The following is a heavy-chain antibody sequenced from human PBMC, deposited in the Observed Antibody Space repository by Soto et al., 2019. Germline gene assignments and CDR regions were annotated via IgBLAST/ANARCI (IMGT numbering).Heavy chain of an antibody. V-gene: IGHV1-3*01. CDR3: ARGGTGCSSTSCYPEYNWFDP. CDR1: GYTFTSYA. CDR2: INAGNGNT. Sequence: QVQLVQSGAEVKKPGASVKVSCKASGYTFTSYAMHWVRQAPGQRLEWMGWINAGNGNTKYSQKFQGRVTITRDTSASTAYMELRSLRSEDTAVYYCARGGTGCSSTSCYPEYNWFDPWGQGTLVTVSS. D-gene: IGHD2-2*01. J-gene: IGHJ5*02.